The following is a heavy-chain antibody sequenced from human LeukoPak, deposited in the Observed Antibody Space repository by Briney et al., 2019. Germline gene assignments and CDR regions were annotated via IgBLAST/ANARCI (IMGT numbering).Heavy chain of an antibody. J-gene: IGHJ4*02. CDR2: FDPEDGET. CDR3: ATLPIAAAGTVRDY. D-gene: IGHD6-13*01. V-gene: IGHV1-24*01. CDR1: GYTLTELS. Sequence: ASVKVSCKVSGYTLTELSMHWVRQAPGKGLEWMGGFDPEDGETIYAQKFQGRVTMTEDTSTDTAYMELSSLRSEDTAVYYCATLPIAAAGTVRDYWGQGTLVTVSS.